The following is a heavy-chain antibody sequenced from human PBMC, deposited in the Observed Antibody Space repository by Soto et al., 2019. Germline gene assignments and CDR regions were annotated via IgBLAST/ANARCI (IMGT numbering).Heavy chain of an antibody. V-gene: IGHV1-3*01. Sequence: GASVKVSCKASGYTFTNYAVQWVRQAPGQRLEWMGWINAANGNTIYSQKFQGRVTITRDTSASTAYMELSSLRSEDTAVYYCAKDGAVAGNLDYWGQGTLVTVSS. CDR2: INAANGNT. J-gene: IGHJ4*02. CDR1: GYTFTNYA. D-gene: IGHD6-19*01. CDR3: AKDGAVAGNLDY.